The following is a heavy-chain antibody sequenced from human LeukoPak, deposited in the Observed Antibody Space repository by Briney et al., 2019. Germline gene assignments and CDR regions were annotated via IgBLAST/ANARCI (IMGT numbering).Heavy chain of an antibody. J-gene: IGHJ5*02. CDR3: ARDEGYCSSTSCYAGGNWFDP. Sequence: GSSVKVSCKASGGTFSSYAISWVRQAPGQGLEWMGGIIPIFGTANYAQKFQGRVTITADESTSTAYMELSSLRSEDTAVYYCARDEGYCSSTSCYAGGNWFDPWGQGTLVTVSS. V-gene: IGHV1-69*01. CDR1: GGTFSSYA. D-gene: IGHD2-2*01. CDR2: IIPIFGTA.